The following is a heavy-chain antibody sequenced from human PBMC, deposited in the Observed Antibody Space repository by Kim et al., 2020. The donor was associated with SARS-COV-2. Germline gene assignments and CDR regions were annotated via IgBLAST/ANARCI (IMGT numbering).Heavy chain of an antibody. V-gene: IGHV3-23*01. D-gene: IGHD4-4*01. CDR1: GFSFSNYA. Sequence: GGSLRLSCAASGFSFSNYAMTWLRQAPGKGLEWVSAIGGSGGRSYYADFVKRRFTASRENSKNTLHLQMNSLSAEDTAVYYCARQCWSSDDYWGQGTLVT. CDR3: ARQCWSSDDY. CDR2: IGGSGGRS. J-gene: IGHJ4*02.